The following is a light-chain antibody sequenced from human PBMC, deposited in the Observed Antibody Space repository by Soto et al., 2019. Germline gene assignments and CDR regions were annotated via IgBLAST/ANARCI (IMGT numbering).Light chain of an antibody. J-gene: IGKJ4*02. CDR1: QGISDY. V-gene: IGKV1-9*01. CDR3: QQLKTYPLT. Sequence: DIQLTQSPAFLSASVGDRVTITCRASQGISDYLAWYQQKQGNDPKLLIYGTSTLQSEVPSRFSGSGSGTEFTLTISSLQHEDFATYFCQQLKTYPLTFGGGTRVEIK. CDR2: GTS.